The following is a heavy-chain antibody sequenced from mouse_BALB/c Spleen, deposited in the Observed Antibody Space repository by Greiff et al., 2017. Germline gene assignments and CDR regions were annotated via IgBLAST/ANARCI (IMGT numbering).Heavy chain of an antibody. J-gene: IGHJ2*01. CDR3: ARTDGYYVYYFDY. V-gene: IGHV5-9-3*01. CDR1: GFTFSSYA. D-gene: IGHD2-3*01. CDR2: ISSGGSYT. Sequence: EVKLVESGGGLVKPGGSLKLSCAASGFTFSSYAMSWVRQTPEKRLEWVATISSGGSYTYYPDSVKGRFTISRDNAKNTLYLQMSSLRSEDTAMYYCARTDGYYVYYFDYWGQGTTLTVSS.